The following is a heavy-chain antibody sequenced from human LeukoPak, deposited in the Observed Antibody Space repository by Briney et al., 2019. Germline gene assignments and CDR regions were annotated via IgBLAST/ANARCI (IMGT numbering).Heavy chain of an antibody. V-gene: IGHV1-24*01. Sequence: ASVKVSCKVSGYTLTELSMQWVRQAPGKGLEWMDGFDPEDGETIYAQKFQGRVTMTEDTSTDTAYMELSSLRSEDTAVYYCATDPPSSGYYTGFDYWGQGTLVTVSS. J-gene: IGHJ4*02. CDR1: GYTLTELS. CDR2: FDPEDGET. CDR3: ATDPPSSGYYTGFDY. D-gene: IGHD3-22*01.